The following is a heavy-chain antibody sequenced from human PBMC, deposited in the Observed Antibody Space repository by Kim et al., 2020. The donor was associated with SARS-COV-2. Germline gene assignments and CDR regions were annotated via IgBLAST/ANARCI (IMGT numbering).Heavy chain of an antibody. J-gene: IGHJ6*03. CDR3: ASVVAEIRDYYYMDV. V-gene: IGHV3-53*01. D-gene: IGHD2-15*01. Sequence: GGSLRLSCAASGFSVCVTYMSWVRQAPGRGLEWVSVLYTGGSSYYADSVKGRFIISRDDSENTLYLRMNSLSAEDTAVYFCASVVAEIRDYYYMDVWGKGTTVTVSS. CDR2: LYTGGSS. CDR1: GFSVCVTY.